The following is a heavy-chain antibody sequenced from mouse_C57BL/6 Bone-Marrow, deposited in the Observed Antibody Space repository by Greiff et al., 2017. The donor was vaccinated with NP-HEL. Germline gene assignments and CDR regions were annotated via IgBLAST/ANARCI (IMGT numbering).Heavy chain of an antibody. D-gene: IGHD1-1*01. J-gene: IGHJ4*01. Sequence: EVKLLESGPELVKPGASVKISCKASGYSFTDYNMNWVKQSNGKSLEWIGVINPNYGTTSYNQKFKGKATLTVDQSSSTAYMQLNSLTSEDSAVYYWARRTTGVDYAMDYWGQGTSVTVSS. V-gene: IGHV1-39*01. CDR2: INPNYGTT. CDR1: GYSFTDYN. CDR3: ARRTTGVDYAMDY.